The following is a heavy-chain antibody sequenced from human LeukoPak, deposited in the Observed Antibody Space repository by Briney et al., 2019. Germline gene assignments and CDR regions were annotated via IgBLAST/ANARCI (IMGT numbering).Heavy chain of an antibody. CDR3: ARIWAEYQLVCDF. Sequence: ASVKVSCKASGYTFTSYLISWVRQVPGQGLEWMGWISGHNGNTDYAQKFKDRVTLTTDTSTSTAYMELRSLTSDDTAVYFCARIWAEYQLVCDFWDQGTLVTVSP. CDR1: GYTFTSYL. V-gene: IGHV1-18*01. D-gene: IGHD6-13*01. CDR2: ISGHNGNT. J-gene: IGHJ4*02.